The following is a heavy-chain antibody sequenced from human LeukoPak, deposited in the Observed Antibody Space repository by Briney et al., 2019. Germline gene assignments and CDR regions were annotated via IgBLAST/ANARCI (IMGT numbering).Heavy chain of an antibody. D-gene: IGHD3-9*01. CDR2: IYYGGST. CDR1: GGSISSSSYY. CDR3: ARYHQGFDDY. J-gene: IGHJ4*02. V-gene: IGHV4-39*07. Sequence: PSETLSLTCTVSGGSISSSSYYWGWIRQPPGKGLEWIGSIYYGGSTYSNPPLKSRVTMSVDTSKNQFSLKMNSVTAADTAVYYCARYHQGFDDYWGQGTLVTVSS.